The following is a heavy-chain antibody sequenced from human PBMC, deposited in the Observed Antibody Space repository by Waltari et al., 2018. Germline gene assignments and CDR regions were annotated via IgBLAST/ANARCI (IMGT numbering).Heavy chain of an antibody. J-gene: IGHJ4*02. V-gene: IGHV4-38-2*01. D-gene: IGHD3-3*01. Sequence: QVPLQESGPGLVKPSEPLYLPCAVSGYSLSSGSSWGWIRQPPGKGLEWIGSIYHSGSTYYNPSLKSRVTISVDTSKNQFSLKLSSVTAADTAVYYCARYGSGSVYWGQGTLVTVSS. CDR2: IYHSGST. CDR1: GYSLSSGSS. CDR3: ARYGSGSVY.